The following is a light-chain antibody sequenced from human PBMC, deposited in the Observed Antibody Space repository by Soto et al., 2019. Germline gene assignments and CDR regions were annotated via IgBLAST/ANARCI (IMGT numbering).Light chain of an antibody. CDR3: QQRNTWPWT. CDR1: PSVSIF. J-gene: IGKJ1*01. V-gene: IGKV3-11*01. Sequence: ETVLTQSPATLSLSPGERATLSCRASPSVSIFLAWYQQKPGQAPRLLMYDASTRATGIPARFSGSGSGTDFTLTISSLEPEDSAVYYCQQRNTWPWTFGQGTKVEIK. CDR2: DAS.